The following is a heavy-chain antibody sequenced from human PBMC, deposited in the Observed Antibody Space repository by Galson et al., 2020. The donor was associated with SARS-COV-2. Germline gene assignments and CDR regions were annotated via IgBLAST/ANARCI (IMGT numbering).Heavy chain of an antibody. CDR1: GLKFSNTE. D-gene: IGHD7-27*01. CDR3: ATGDVWFES. V-gene: IGHV3-48*03. CDR2: ISMSGITI. Sequence: GGSLRLSCAASGLKFSNTEMNWVRQAPGKGLAWLSYISMSGITIYYADSVKGRFTISRDNAENSLYLQMNSLRAEDTGIYYCATGDVWFESWGQGTLVTVSS. J-gene: IGHJ5*01.